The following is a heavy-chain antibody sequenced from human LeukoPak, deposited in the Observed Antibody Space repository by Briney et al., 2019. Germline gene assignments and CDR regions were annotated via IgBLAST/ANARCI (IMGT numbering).Heavy chain of an antibody. CDR3: ARVSRSGYSYGHRPYYFDY. CDR2: INHSGST. CDR1: GGSFSGYY. J-gene: IGHJ4*02. D-gene: IGHD5-18*01. Sequence: KSSETLSLTCAVYGGSFSGYYWSWIRQPPGKGLEWIGEINHSGSTNYNPSLKSRVTISVDTSKNQFSLKLSSVTAADTAVYYCARVSRSGYSYGHRPYYFDYWGQGTLVTVSS. V-gene: IGHV4-34*01.